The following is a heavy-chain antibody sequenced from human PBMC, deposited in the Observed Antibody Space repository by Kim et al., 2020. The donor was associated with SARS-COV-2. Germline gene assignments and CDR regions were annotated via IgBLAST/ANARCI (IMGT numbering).Heavy chain of an antibody. J-gene: IGHJ6*02. V-gene: IGHV3-30*04. D-gene: IGHD3-10*01. Sequence: GGSLRLSCAAYGFTFSSYAMHWVRQAPGKGLEWVAVISYDGSNKYYADSVKGRFTISRDNSKNTLYLQMNSLRAEDTAVYYCAREAFGESIRSYYSYYYGMDDWGQGTTVTVSS. CDR2: ISYDGSNK. CDR1: GFTFSSYA. CDR3: AREAFGESIRSYYSYYYGMDD.